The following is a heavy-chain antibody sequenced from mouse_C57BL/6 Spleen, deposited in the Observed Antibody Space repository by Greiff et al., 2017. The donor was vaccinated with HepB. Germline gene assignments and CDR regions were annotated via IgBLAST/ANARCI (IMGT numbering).Heavy chain of an antibody. V-gene: IGHV1-82*01. CDR3: ARGRDLLYAMDY. CDR1: GYAFSSSW. D-gene: IGHD2-10*01. CDR2: IYPGDGDT. J-gene: IGHJ4*01. Sequence: HVQLQQSGPELVKPGASVKISCKASGYAFSSSWMNWVKQRPGKGLEWIGRIYPGDGDTNYNGKFKGKATLTADKSSSTAYMQLSSLTSEDSAVYFCARGRDLLYAMDYWGQGTSVTVSS.